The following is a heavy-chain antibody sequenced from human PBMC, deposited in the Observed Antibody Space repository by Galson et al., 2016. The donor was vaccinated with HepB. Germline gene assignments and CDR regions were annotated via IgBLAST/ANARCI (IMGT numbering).Heavy chain of an antibody. Sequence: SLRLSCAASGFTFSSYAIHWVRQAPGKGLEWVAVISYDGTNKYYADSVKGRFTISRDNSKNSRYLQMNSLRPEDTAVYYCAKEGHHDFWSGYYNWFAPWGQGTLVTVSS. CDR1: GFTFSSYA. CDR2: ISYDGTNK. D-gene: IGHD3-3*01. V-gene: IGHV3-30-3*01. J-gene: IGHJ5*02. CDR3: AKEGHHDFWSGYYNWFAP.